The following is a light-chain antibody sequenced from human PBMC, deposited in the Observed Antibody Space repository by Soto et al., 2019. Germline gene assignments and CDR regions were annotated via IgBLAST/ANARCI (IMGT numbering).Light chain of an antibody. J-gene: IGLJ1*01. CDR1: SSDVGGYNF. Sequence: QSALTQPRSVSGSPGQSVTISCTGTSSDVGGYNFVSWYLQHPGKAPKLMIYDVTKRPSGVPDRFSGSKSGNTASLTISGLQAEDEADFYCCSYAGSPYVFGTGTQLTVL. CDR3: CSYAGSPYV. V-gene: IGLV2-11*01. CDR2: DVT.